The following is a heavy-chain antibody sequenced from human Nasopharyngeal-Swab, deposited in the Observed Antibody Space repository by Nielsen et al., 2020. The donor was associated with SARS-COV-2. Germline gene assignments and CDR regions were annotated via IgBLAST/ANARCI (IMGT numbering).Heavy chain of an antibody. V-gene: IGHV3-7*01. CDR3: ARLYGDNDY. CDR1: GFIFSRYW. J-gene: IGHJ4*02. Sequence: GESLKISCAASGFIFSRYWMTWVRQAPGKGLEWVANIKEDGSEKYYVDSVEGRFTISRDNGNKSLYLQMNSLRAEDTGVYYCARLYGDNDYWGQGTLVIVSS. CDR2: IKEDGSEK. D-gene: IGHD4-17*01.